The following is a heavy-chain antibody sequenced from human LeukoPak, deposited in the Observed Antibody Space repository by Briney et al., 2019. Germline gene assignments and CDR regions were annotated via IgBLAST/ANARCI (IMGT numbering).Heavy chain of an antibody. CDR1: GFTVSSDY. Sequence: GASLRLYCSASGFTVSSDYMRWVRQAPRKGLALLSVIYSGGTTYYADSVKGRFTISRDNSMNTVYLQMNSLRVEDTAVYYCTRGGSVPATRSFDYWGQGTLVTVSS. CDR2: IYSGGTT. CDR3: TRGGSVPATRSFDY. J-gene: IGHJ4*02. D-gene: IGHD6-19*01. V-gene: IGHV3-66*01.